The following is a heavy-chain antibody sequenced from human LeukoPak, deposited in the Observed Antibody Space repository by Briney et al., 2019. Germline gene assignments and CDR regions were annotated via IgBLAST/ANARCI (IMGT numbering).Heavy chain of an antibody. D-gene: IGHD1-26*01. Sequence: GGSLRLSCAASGFIFSSYEMNWVRQAPGKGLVWVSYISSRSSNKEYADSVKGRFTISRDNSKNSLFLQMDSLRAEDSAIYYCAREGWDLNALDIWGQGTMVTVSP. CDR2: ISSRSSNK. CDR1: GFIFSSYE. CDR3: AREGWDLNALDI. J-gene: IGHJ3*02. V-gene: IGHV3-48*03.